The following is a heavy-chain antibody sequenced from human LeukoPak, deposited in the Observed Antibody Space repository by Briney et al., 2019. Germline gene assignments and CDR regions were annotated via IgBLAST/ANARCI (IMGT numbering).Heavy chain of an antibody. D-gene: IGHD3-22*01. CDR2: INPNSGGT. CDR3: ARRSEDFDSSAYPY. J-gene: IGHJ4*02. V-gene: IGHV1-2*06. CDR1: GYTFTGYY. Sequence: ASVKVSRKASGYTFTGYYMHWVRQAPGQGLEWMGRINPNSGGTNYAQKFQGRVTMTRDTSISTAYMELSSLRSGDTAVYYCARRSEDFDSSAYPYWGQGTPVTVSS.